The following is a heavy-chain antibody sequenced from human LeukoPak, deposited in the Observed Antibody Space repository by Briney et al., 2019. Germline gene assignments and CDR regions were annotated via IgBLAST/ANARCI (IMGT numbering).Heavy chain of an antibody. Sequence: GESLKISCKGSGYSFTSYWIGWVRQMPGKGLEWMGIIYPGDSDTRYSPSFQGQVTISADKSISTAYLQWSSLKASDTAMYYCARAPANYDFWSGYYLDYWGQETLVTVSS. CDR3: ARAPANYDFWSGYYLDY. V-gene: IGHV5-51*01. CDR1: GYSFTSYW. CDR2: IYPGDSDT. D-gene: IGHD3-3*01. J-gene: IGHJ4*02.